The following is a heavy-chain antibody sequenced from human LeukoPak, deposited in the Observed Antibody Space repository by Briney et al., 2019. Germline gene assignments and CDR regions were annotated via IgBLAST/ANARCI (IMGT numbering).Heavy chain of an antibody. V-gene: IGHV3-23*01. CDR2: ISGSGGST. D-gene: IGHD2-15*01. CDR3: AKGLGYCSGNRCLATDY. Sequence: GGSLRLSCAASGFTFSSYAMSWVRQAPGKGLEWVSVISGSGGSTYYADSVKGRFTISRDNSKNTLYLQMNSLRAEDTAVYYCAKGLGYCSGNRCLATDYWGQGTLVTVSS. CDR1: GFTFSSYA. J-gene: IGHJ4*02.